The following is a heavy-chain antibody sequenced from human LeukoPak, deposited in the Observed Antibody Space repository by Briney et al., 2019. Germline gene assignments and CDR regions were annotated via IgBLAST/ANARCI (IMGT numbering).Heavy chain of an antibody. Sequence: TGGSLRLSCAASGFTFSSYAMSWVRQAPGKGLEWVSAISGSGGSTYYADSVKGRFTISRGNSKNTLYLQMNSLRAEDTAVYYCARDLYDSSSGGAFDIWGQGTMVTVSS. D-gene: IGHD6-13*01. V-gene: IGHV3-23*01. CDR1: GFTFSSYA. CDR3: ARDLYDSSSGGAFDI. CDR2: ISGSGGST. J-gene: IGHJ3*02.